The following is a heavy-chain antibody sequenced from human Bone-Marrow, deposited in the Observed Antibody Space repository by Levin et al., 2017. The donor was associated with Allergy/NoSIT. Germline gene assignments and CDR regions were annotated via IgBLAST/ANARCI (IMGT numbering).Heavy chain of an antibody. J-gene: IGHJ5*02. Sequence: PSETLSLTCAVYGGSFSGYYWSWIRQPPGKGLEWIGEINHSGSTNYNPSLKSRVTISVDTSKNQFSLKLSSVTAADTAVYYCARGKVLRFLEWSLNWFDPWGQGTLVTVSS. D-gene: IGHD3-3*01. CDR2: INHSGST. CDR1: GGSFSGYY. V-gene: IGHV4-34*01. CDR3: ARGKVLRFLEWSLNWFDP.